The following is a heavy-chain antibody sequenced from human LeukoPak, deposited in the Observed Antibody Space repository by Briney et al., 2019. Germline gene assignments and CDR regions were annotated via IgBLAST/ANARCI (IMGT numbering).Heavy chain of an antibody. V-gene: IGHV1-2*04. Sequence: ASVIVSCKASGYTFIDYNIHWARQAPGQGLEWMGWINPGSGSTNYAQKFQGWVTMTRDTSISTACMEVSRLTSDDTFVYYCARGRGSWESGHFDYWGQGTQVTVSS. CDR1: GYTFIDYN. J-gene: IGHJ4*02. CDR3: ARGRGSWESGHFDY. D-gene: IGHD3-10*01. CDR2: INPGSGST.